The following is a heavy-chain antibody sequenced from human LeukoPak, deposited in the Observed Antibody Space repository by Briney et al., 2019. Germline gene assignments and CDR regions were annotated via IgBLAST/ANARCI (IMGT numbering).Heavy chain of an antibody. CDR3: AGSGNYHARKTDS. CDR1: GGSLGGYY. V-gene: IGHV4-34*01. CDR2: IHYNGVT. D-gene: IGHD1-7*01. J-gene: IGHJ4*02. Sequence: SETLSLTCGVSGGSLGGYYWAWIRQPPGKGLEWIGEIHYNGVTNDNPSLESRMSMSVDEAKSQFTLRLRSVTAADTAVYYCAGSGNYHARKTDSWGQGTLVTVSS.